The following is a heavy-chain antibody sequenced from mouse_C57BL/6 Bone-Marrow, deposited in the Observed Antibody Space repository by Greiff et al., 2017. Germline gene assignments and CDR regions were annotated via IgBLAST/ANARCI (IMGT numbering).Heavy chain of an antibody. CDR1: GYTFTSYW. D-gene: IGHD1-1*01. J-gene: IGHJ4*01. V-gene: IGHV1-5*01. Sequence: DVKLQESGTVLARPGASVKMSCKTSGYTFTSYWMHWVKQRPGQGLEWIGAIYPGNSDTSYNQKFKGKAKLTAVTSASTAYMELSSLTNEDSAVYYCTRRTTVVAGDAMDYWGQGTSVTVSS. CDR2: IYPGNSDT. CDR3: TRRTTVVAGDAMDY.